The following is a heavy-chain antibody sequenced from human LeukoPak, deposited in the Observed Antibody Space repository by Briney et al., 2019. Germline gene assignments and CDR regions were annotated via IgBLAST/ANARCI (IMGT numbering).Heavy chain of an antibody. CDR1: GYTFTSYD. J-gene: IGHJ4*02. CDR2: INPNSGGT. CDR3: ARRRIAAAGLDY. Sequence: ASVKVSCKASGYTFTSYDINWVRQATGQGLEWMGWINPNSGGTNYAQKFQGRVTMTRDTSISTAYMELSRLRSDDTAVYYCARRRIAAAGLDYWGQGTLVTVSS. D-gene: IGHD6-13*01. V-gene: IGHV1-2*02.